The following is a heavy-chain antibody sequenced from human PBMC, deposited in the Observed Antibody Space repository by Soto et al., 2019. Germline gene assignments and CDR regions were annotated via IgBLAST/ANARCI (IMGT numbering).Heavy chain of an antibody. V-gene: IGHV3-21*01. J-gene: IGHJ6*02. D-gene: IGHD1-26*01. CDR2: ISSSSSYI. Sequence: EVQLVESGGGLVKPGGSLRLSCAASGFTFSSYSMNWVRQAPGKGLEWVSSISSSSSYIYYADSVKGRFTISRDNAKNSLYLQMNSLRAEDTAVYYCAREAASLWAYYGMDVWGQGTTVTVSS. CDR3: AREAASLWAYYGMDV. CDR1: GFTFSSYS.